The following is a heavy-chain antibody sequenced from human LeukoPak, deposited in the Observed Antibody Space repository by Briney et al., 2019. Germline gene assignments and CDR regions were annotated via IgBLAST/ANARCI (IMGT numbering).Heavy chain of an antibody. Sequence: GGSLRLSCAASGFTFSSYSMNWVRQAPGKGLEWVSAISGSGGSTYYADSVKGRFTISRDNSKNTLYLQMNSLRAEDTAVYYCAKDSTVTTSGIAFDIWGQGTMVTVSS. J-gene: IGHJ3*02. CDR1: GFTFSSYS. CDR2: ISGSGGST. D-gene: IGHD4-17*01. CDR3: AKDSTVTTSGIAFDI. V-gene: IGHV3-23*01.